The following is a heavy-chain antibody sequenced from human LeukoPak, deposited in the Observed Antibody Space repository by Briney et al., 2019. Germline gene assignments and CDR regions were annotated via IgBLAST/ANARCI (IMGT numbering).Heavy chain of an antibody. CDR3: ARARGDYVVNYYYGMDV. CDR2: IYYSGST. CDR1: GGSISSSGYY. Sequence: SETLSLTCTVSGGSISSSGYYWGWIRQPPGKGLEWIGSIYYSGSTYYNPSLKSRVTISVDTSKNQFSLKLSSVTAADTAVYYCARARGDYVVNYYYGMDVWGQGTTVTVSS. V-gene: IGHV4-39*07. D-gene: IGHD4-17*01. J-gene: IGHJ6*02.